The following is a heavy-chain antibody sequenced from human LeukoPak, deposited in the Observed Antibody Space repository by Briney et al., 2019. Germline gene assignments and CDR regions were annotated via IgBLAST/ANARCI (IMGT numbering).Heavy chain of an antibody. CDR3: ARARGSGWYPLRY. D-gene: IGHD6-19*01. V-gene: IGHV1-69*05. Sequence: SVKVSCKASGGSFSSYAITRVRQAPGQGLEWMGRIIPIFGPANYAQKFQGRVTITTDESTSTSSMELSSLTSEDTAVYYCARARGSGWYPLRYWGQGTLVTVSS. CDR2: IIPIFGPA. CDR1: GGSFSSYA. J-gene: IGHJ4*02.